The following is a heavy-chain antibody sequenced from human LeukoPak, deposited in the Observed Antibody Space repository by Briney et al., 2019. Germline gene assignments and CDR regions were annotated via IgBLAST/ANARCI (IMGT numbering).Heavy chain of an antibody. CDR3: ARGYGPTFDY. J-gene: IGHJ4*02. V-gene: IGHV4-34*01. D-gene: IGHD4-17*01. CDR1: GGSFSGYY. CDR2: INHSGST. Sequence: SETLSLTCAVYGGSFSGYYWSWIRQPPGKGLVWIGEINHSGSTNYNPSLKSRVTISVDTSKNQFSLKLSSVTAADTAVYYCARGYGPTFDYWGQGTLVTVSS.